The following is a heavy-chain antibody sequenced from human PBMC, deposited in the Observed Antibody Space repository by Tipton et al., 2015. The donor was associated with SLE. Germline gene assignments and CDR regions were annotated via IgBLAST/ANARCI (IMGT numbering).Heavy chain of an antibody. V-gene: IGHV3-66*02. CDR1: GFTVSSNY. J-gene: IGHJ6*02. CDR2: IYSDGAT. Sequence: SLRLSCAASGFTVSSNYMSWVRQAPGKGLEWVSVIYSDGATYYADSVKGRFTVSEDSSKNTLYLQMNSLRPEDTAVYYCARDDDYDYLNDAYGMDIWGQGTTVTVSS. CDR3: ARDDDYDYLNDAYGMDI. D-gene: IGHD3-9*01.